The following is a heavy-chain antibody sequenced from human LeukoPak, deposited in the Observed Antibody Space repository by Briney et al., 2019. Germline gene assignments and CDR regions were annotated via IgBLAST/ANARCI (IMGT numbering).Heavy chain of an antibody. D-gene: IGHD3-10*01. J-gene: IGHJ6*02. Sequence: GGSLRLSCAASGFTFSSYGMHWVRQAPGKGLEWVAVISYDGINKYYADSVKGRFTISRDNSKDTLYLQMNSLRAEDTAVYYCAKDRRSLGSTYYYGMDVWGQGTTVTVSS. CDR1: GFTFSSYG. CDR2: ISYDGINK. V-gene: IGHV3-30*18. CDR3: AKDRRSLGSTYYYGMDV.